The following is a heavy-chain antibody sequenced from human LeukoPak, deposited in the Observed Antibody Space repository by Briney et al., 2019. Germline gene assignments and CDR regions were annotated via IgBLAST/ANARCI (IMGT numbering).Heavy chain of an antibody. CDR1: GFTFSDYY. J-gene: IGHJ6*02. CDR2: ISSSGSTI. V-gene: IGHV3-11*01. D-gene: IGHD3-10*01. Sequence: GGSLRLSCAASGFTFSDYYMSWIRQAPGKGLEWVSYISSSGSTIYYADSVKGRFTISRDNAKNSLYLQMNSLRAEDTAVYYCARVFYGSGSYHNGMDVWGQGTTVTVSS. CDR3: ARVFYGSGSYHNGMDV.